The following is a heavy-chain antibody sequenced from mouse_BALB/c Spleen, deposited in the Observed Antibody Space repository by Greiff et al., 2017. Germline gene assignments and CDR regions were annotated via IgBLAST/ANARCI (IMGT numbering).Heavy chain of an antibody. Sequence: VQLQQSGPGLVKPSQSLSLTCSVTGYSITSGYYWNWIRQFPGNKLEWMGYISYDGSNNYNPSLKNRISITRDTSKNQFFLKLNSVTTEDTATYYCARGGGSSAAWFAYWGQGTLVTVSA. D-gene: IGHD3-1*01. CDR2: ISYDGSN. CDR1: GYSITSGYY. J-gene: IGHJ3*01. V-gene: IGHV3-6*02. CDR3: ARGGGSSAAWFAY.